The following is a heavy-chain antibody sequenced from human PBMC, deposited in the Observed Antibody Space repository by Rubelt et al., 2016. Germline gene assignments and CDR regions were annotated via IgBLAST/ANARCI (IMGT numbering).Heavy chain of an antibody. Sequence: QVQLQESGPGLVKPSETLSLTCTVSGGSISGYYWSWIRQPPGKGLEYIGYIYYNGNTNYNPSLTSRVTISVATSKNQFSLNGWPVTAAATSVYYGAMLTGLRFWELISDHYHSLDVWGQGTTVTVSS. D-gene: IGHD3-3*01. CDR1: GGSISGYY. J-gene: IGHJ6*02. CDR2: IYYNGNT. CDR3: AMLTGLRFWELISDHYHSLDV. V-gene: IGHV4-59*12.